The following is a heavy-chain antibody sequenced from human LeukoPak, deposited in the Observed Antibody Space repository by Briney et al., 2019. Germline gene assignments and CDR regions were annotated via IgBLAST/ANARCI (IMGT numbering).Heavy chain of an antibody. CDR1: GYTFTSYY. CDR2: INPSGGTT. D-gene: IGHD3-22*01. Sequence: ASVKVSCKASGYTFTSYYMHWVRQAPGQGLEWMGIINPSGGTTSYAQQFQGRVTMSRDTSTSTVYMELSSLRSEDTAVYYWARERDRGYYDSSGPLVRKGAFDIWGQGTMVTVSS. J-gene: IGHJ3*02. V-gene: IGHV1-46*01. CDR3: ARERDRGYYDSSGPLVRKGAFDI.